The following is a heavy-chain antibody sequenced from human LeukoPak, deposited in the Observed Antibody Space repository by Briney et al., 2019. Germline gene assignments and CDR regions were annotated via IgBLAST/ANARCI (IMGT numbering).Heavy chain of an antibody. J-gene: IGHJ4*02. CDR1: GFTFSSYW. CDR3: AREIMQLWPDY. V-gene: IGHV3-7*01. D-gene: IGHD5-18*01. Sequence: PGGSLRLSCAASGFTFSSYWMSWVRQAPGEGLEWVANIKQDGSEKYYVDSVKGRFTISRDNAKNSLYLQMNSLRAEDTAVYYCAREIMQLWPDYWGQGTLVTVSS. CDR2: IKQDGSEK.